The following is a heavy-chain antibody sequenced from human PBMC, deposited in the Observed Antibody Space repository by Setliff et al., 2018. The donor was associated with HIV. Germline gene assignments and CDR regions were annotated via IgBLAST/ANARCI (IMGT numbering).Heavy chain of an antibody. CDR3: ARVVKGYNWNYFDY. CDR1: GDSVSSRSYY. CDR2: IYFNGIT. D-gene: IGHD1-20*01. Sequence: PSETLSLTCSVSGDSVSSRSYYWGWIRQSPGKGLEWIGSIYFNGITHDNPSLESRVTMSVDTSKNQFSLRVRSVTAADTAVYYCARVVKGYNWNYFDYWGQGTLVTVSS. J-gene: IGHJ4*02. V-gene: IGHV4-39*07.